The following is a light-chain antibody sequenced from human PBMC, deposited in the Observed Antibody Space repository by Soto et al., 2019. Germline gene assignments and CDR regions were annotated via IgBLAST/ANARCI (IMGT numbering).Light chain of an antibody. V-gene: IGKV3-11*01. Sequence: EVVMRQSPATLSVSPGEGATLSCRASQGIGDTLAWYQQKPGQAPRLLIYDASSRATGFPARFSGSVSGTDFTLTISSLEPEDFAVDYCQQRSIWPLTFGGGTKVDIK. CDR1: QGIGDT. CDR2: DAS. CDR3: QQRSIWPLT. J-gene: IGKJ4*01.